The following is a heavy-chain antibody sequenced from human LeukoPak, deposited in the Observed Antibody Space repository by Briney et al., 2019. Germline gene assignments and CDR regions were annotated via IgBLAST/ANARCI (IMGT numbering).Heavy chain of an antibody. V-gene: IGHV4-34*01. D-gene: IGHD3-3*01. J-gene: IGHJ5*02. Sequence: SETLSLTCAVNGGSIRGYYWSWIRQPPGKGLEWIGGINHSGSTNYNPSLKSRGTISVDTSKNQFSLKRSSVTAADTAVYYCARGQGYDFWSGNLHWFDPWSKGTLVTVAS. CDR3: ARGQGYDFWSGNLHWFDP. CDR1: GGSIRGYY. CDR2: INHSGST.